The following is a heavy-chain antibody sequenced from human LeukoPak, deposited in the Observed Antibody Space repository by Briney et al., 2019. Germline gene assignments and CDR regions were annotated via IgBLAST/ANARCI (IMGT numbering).Heavy chain of an antibody. CDR1: GGSISSYY. D-gene: IGHD3-9*01. CDR2: IYYSGST. V-gene: IGHV4-59*06. Sequence: SETLSLTCTVSGGSISSYYWSRIRQHPGKGLEWIGYIYYSGSTYYNPSLKSRVTISVDTSKNQFSLKLSSVTAADTAVYYCARDSAYYDILTGYSRDAFDIWGQGTMVTVSS. CDR3: ARDSAYYDILTGYSRDAFDI. J-gene: IGHJ3*02.